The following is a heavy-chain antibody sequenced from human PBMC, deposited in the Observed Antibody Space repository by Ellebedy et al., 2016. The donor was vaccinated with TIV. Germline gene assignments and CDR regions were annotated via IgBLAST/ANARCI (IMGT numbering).Heavy chain of an antibody. CDR1: GYTFTGYY. V-gene: IGHV1-2*04. CDR3: ARSFSSSGWYRKHYFDY. J-gene: IGHJ4*02. Sequence: ASVKVSXXASGYTFTGYYMHWVRQAPGQGLEWMGWINPNSGGTNYAQKFQGWVTMTRDTSISTAYMELSRLRSDDTAVYYCARSFSSSGWYRKHYFDYWGQGTLVTVSS. CDR2: INPNSGGT. D-gene: IGHD6-19*01.